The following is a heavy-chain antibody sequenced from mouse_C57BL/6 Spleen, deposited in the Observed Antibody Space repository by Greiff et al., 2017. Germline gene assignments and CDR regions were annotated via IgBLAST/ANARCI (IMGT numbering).Heavy chain of an antibody. D-gene: IGHD2-2*01. CDR1: GYTFTDHT. Sequence: VKLQESDAELVKPGASVKISCKASGYTFTDHTIHWMKQRPEQGLEWIGYIYPRDGSTKYNEKFKGKATLTADKSSSTAYMQLNSLTSEDSAVYFCARWLPDYAMDYWGQGTSVTVSS. CDR2: IYPRDGST. V-gene: IGHV1-78*01. CDR3: ARWLPDYAMDY. J-gene: IGHJ4*01.